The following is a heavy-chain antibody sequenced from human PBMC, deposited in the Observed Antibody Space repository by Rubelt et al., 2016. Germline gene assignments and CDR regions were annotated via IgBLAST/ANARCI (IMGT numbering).Heavy chain of an antibody. Sequence: QVQLVQSGAEVKKPGASVKVSCKASEYSFTKNPIHWVRQAPGQRLEWLGWINAGNGNTQYSQKFPGRVTSTRDTCARTAYMELSSLRAEDTDVYYCAREDTTDRGWYDALDIWGQGTMVTVSS. J-gene: IGHJ3*02. CDR2: INAGNGNT. D-gene: IGHD6-19*01. CDR1: EYSFTKNP. V-gene: IGHV1-3*01. CDR3: AREDTTDRGWYDALDI.